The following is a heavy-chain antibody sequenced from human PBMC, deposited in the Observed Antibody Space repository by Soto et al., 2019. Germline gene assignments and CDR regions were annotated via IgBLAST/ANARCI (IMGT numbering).Heavy chain of an antibody. D-gene: IGHD6-19*01. CDR1: GYIFTGYY. CDR2: INPNSGDT. CDR3: ATSRISIAVAGETEYYFDY. V-gene: IGHV1-2*04. J-gene: IGHJ4*02. Sequence: ASVKVSCKASGYIFTGYYMHWVRQAPGQGLEWMGWINPNSGDTNYTQKFQGWVTMTRDTSISPAYMELSRLRSDDTAVYYCATSRISIAVAGETEYYFDYWGQGTPVTVSS.